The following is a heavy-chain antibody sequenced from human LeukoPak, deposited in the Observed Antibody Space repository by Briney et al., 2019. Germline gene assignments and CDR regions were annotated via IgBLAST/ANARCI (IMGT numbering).Heavy chain of an antibody. J-gene: IGHJ4*02. CDR3: ARHYSYYGSGTYFGY. CDR1: GGSISSYY. Sequence: SETLSLTCTVSGGSISSYYWSWIRQPPGKGLEWIGYIYYSGSTNYNPSLKSRVTISVDTSKNQFSLKMRSVTAADTALYYCARHYSYYGSGTYFGYWGQGTLVTVSS. D-gene: IGHD3-10*01. V-gene: IGHV4-59*01. CDR2: IYYSGST.